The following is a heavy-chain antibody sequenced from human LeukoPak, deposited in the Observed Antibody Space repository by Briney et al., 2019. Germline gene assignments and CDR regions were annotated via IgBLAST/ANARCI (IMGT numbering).Heavy chain of an antibody. CDR2: IGTNGGDI. CDR3: ARDPNWGSGY. V-gene: IGHV3-23*01. Sequence: GGSLRLSCAASGSTFSNYVMIWVRQAPGKGLEWVSIIGTNGGDIHYADSVKGRFSISRDNSKNTLSLQMNSLRVDDTAVYYCARDPNWGSGYWGQGTLVTVSS. CDR1: GSTFSNYV. J-gene: IGHJ4*02. D-gene: IGHD7-27*01.